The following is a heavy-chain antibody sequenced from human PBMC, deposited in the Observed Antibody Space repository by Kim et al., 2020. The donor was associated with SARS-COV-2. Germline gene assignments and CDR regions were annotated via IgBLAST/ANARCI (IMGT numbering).Heavy chain of an antibody. CDR3: ARDLDSSSWYRAIVGATRGMEV. V-gene: IGHV3-21*01. D-gene: IGHD6-13*01. CDR2: ISSSSSYI. J-gene: IGHJ6*02. Sequence: GGSLRLSCAASGFTFSSYSMNWVRQAPGKGLEWVSSISSSSSYIYYADSVKGRFTISRDNAKNSLYLQMNSLRAEDTAVYYCARDLDSSSWYRAIVGATRGMEVWGQGNTVTVSS. CDR1: GFTFSSYS.